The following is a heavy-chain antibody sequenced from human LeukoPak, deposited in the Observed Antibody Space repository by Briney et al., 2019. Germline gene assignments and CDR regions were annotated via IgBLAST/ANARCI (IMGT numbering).Heavy chain of an antibody. Sequence: GASVKVSCKASGYTFTSYGISWVRQAPGQGLEWMGWINPNIGGTIYAQKFQGRVTMPRNTSINTAYMELSRLRSDDTAVYYCARARWDRARYFDYWGQGTLVTVSS. J-gene: IGHJ4*02. V-gene: IGHV1-2*02. CDR2: INPNIGGT. CDR3: ARARWDRARYFDY. CDR1: GYTFTSYG. D-gene: IGHD1-26*01.